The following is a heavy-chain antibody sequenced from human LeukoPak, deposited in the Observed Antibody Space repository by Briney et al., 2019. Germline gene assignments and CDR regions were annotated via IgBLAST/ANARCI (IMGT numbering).Heavy chain of an antibody. Sequence: EASVKVSCKASGYTFTGYHMHWVRQAPGQGLEWMGRINPNSGDTNYAQKFQGRVTMTRDTSISTAYVELSRLRSDDTAVYYCARDCCSSTSCLFDYWGQGTLVTVSS. CDR3: ARDCCSSTSCLFDY. CDR1: GYTFTGYH. V-gene: IGHV1-2*06. CDR2: INPNSGDT. J-gene: IGHJ4*02. D-gene: IGHD2-2*01.